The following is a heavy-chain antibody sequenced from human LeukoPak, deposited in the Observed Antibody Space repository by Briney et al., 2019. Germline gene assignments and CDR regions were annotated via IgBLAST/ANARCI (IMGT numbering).Heavy chain of an antibody. Sequence: ASVKVSCKASGYTFTSYDINWVRQATGQGPEWMGWMNPNSGNTGYAQKFQGRVTMTRNTSISTAYMELSSLRSEDTAVYYCARGGSYYDSSGYYRGAFDIWGQGTMVTVSS. CDR1: GYTFTSYD. CDR3: ARGGSYYDSSGYYRGAFDI. D-gene: IGHD3-22*01. CDR2: MNPNSGNT. V-gene: IGHV1-8*01. J-gene: IGHJ3*02.